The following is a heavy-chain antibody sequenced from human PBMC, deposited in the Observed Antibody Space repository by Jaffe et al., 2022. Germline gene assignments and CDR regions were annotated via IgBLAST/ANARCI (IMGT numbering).Heavy chain of an antibody. CDR3: ARALPRVPSTPNYYDSSGYYDY. Sequence: QVQLQESGPGLVKPSQTLSLTCTVSGGSISSGSYYWSWIRQPAGKGLEWIGRIYTSGSTNYNPSLKSRVTISVDTSKNQFSLKLSSVTAADTAVYYCARALPRVPSTPNYYDSSGYYDYWGQGTLVTVSS. CDR1: GGSISSGSYY. V-gene: IGHV4-61*02. J-gene: IGHJ4*02. CDR2: IYTSGST. D-gene: IGHD3-22*01.